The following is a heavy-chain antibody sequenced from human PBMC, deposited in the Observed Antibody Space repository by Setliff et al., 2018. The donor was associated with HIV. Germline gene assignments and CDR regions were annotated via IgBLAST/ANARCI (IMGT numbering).Heavy chain of an antibody. J-gene: IGHJ4*02. Sequence: QPGGSLRLSCTTSGFTFGDYAMTWVRQAPGKGLEWLGFIRRQTYGGKTEYAASVKGRCVISRDDSKSVAYLQMNNLKTEDSAVYYCARGFGFLDFWGQGTLVTVSS. CDR3: ARGFGFLDF. CDR2: IRRQTYGGKT. CDR1: GFTFGDYA. V-gene: IGHV3-49*04. D-gene: IGHD3-16*01.